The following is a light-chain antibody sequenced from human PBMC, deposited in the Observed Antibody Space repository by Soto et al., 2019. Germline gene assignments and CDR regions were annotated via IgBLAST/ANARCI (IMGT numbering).Light chain of an antibody. Sequence: EILMTQSPATLPASPGERVTLSCRASQRVDSYLAWYQQTPGEAPRLLIYDASTWAAGVPARFSGSGSGTDFALTITSLQAEDFATYYCQQLNKYPSTFGQGTKVDIK. CDR1: QRVDSY. J-gene: IGKJ1*01. CDR2: DAS. V-gene: IGKV3-15*01. CDR3: QQLNKYPST.